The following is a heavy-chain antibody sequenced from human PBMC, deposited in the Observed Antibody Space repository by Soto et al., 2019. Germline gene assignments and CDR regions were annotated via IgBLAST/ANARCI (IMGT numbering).Heavy chain of an antibody. CDR3: AAGDIVVVPAASAPGGGYYYYGMDV. CDR2: ISAYNGNT. D-gene: IGHD2-2*01. V-gene: IGHV1-18*04. CDR1: GYTFTSYG. Sequence: GASVKDSCKASGYTFTSYGISWVRQAPGQGLEWMGWISAYNGNTNYAQKLQGRVTMTTDTSTSTAYMELRSLRSDDTAVYYCAAGDIVVVPAASAPGGGYYYYGMDVWC. J-gene: IGHJ6*02.